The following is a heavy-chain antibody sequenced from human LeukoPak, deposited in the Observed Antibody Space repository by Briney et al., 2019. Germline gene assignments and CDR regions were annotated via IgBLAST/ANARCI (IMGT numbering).Heavy chain of an antibody. Sequence: PSETLSLTCTASDDSINRDFWTRIRQPPGKGLEWIGYIRHSGRTEYNPSLQNRVTISIDRSKNQFSLRLTSVTAADTAIYYCARLPDISGWPFDYWGQGMLVTVSS. J-gene: IGHJ4*02. CDR2: IRHSGRT. D-gene: IGHD6-19*01. CDR1: DDSINRDF. CDR3: ARLPDISGWPFDY. V-gene: IGHV4-59*01.